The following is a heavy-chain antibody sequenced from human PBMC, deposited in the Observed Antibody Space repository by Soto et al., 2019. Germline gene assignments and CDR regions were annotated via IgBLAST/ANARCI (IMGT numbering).Heavy chain of an antibody. CDR2: IWYDGSNK. J-gene: IGHJ6*02. D-gene: IGHD4-4*01. V-gene: IGHV3-33*01. Sequence: QVQLVESGGGVVQPGRSLRLSCAASGFTFSSYGMHWVRQAPGKGLEWVAVIWYDGSNKYYADSVKGRFTISRDNSKNTLYLQMNSLRAEDTAVYYCARVNYAFDYYGMDVWGQGTTVTVSS. CDR3: ARVNYAFDYYGMDV. CDR1: GFTFSSYG.